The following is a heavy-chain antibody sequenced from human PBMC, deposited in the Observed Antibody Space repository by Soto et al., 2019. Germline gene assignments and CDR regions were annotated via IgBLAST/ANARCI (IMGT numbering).Heavy chain of an antibody. D-gene: IGHD3-16*01. CDR3: ARETRDDYYAPLGY. CDR2: ISSSSSTI. Sequence: PGGSLRLSCAASGFTFSSYSMNWVRQAPGKGLEWVSYISSSSSTIYYADSVKGRFTISRDNAKNSLYLQMNSLRDEDTAVYYCARETRDDYYAPLGYWGQGTLVTVSS. V-gene: IGHV3-48*02. CDR1: GFTFSSYS. J-gene: IGHJ4*02.